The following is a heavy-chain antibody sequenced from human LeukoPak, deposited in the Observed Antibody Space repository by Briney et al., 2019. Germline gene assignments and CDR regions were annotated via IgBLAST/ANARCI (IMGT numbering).Heavy chain of an antibody. CDR1: GFTFSSYW. V-gene: IGHV3-74*01. CDR3: ARATTVTTFSDY. CDR2: INSDGSST. J-gene: IGHJ4*02. Sequence: PGGSLRLSCAASGFTFSSYWMHWVRQAPGKGLVRVSRINSDGSSTSYADSVKGRFTISRDNAKNTLYLQMNSLRAEDTAVYYCARATTVTTFSDYWGQGTLVTVSS. D-gene: IGHD4-17*01.